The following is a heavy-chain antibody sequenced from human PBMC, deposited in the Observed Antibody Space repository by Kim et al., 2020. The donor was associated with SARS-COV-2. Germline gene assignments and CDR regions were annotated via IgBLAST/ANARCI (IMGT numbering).Heavy chain of an antibody. J-gene: IGHJ3*02. CDR1: GFTFSSYW. CDR2: IKQDGNQK. V-gene: IGHV3-7*01. Sequence: GGPRRLSCAASGFTFSSYWMTWVRQAPGKGLEWVANIKQDGNQKYYVDSVKGRFTISRDNAKNSLYLQMNSLRAEDTAVYYCARDGDLYSSGKDAFDIWGQGTMVTVSS. CDR3: ARDGDLYSSGKDAFDI. D-gene: IGHD6-19*01.